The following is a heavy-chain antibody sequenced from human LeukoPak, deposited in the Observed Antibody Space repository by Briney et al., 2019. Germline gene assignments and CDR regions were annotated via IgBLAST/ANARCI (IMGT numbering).Heavy chain of an antibody. CDR3: ARDPSSSWYSWFDP. CDR2: IYTSGST. D-gene: IGHD6-13*01. V-gene: IGHV4-4*07. J-gene: IGHJ5*02. Sequence: KASETLSLTCTVSGGSISSYYWSWIRQPAGKGLEWIGRIYTSGSTNYNPFLKSRVTMSVDTSKNQFSLKLSSVTAADTAVYYCARDPSSSWYSWFDPWGQGTLVTVSS. CDR1: GGSISSYY.